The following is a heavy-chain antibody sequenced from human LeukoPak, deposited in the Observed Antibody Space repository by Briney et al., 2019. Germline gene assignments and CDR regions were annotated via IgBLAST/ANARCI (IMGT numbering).Heavy chain of an antibody. CDR3: AKVQDYYGSGVGFDY. CDR1: RFTFSSYG. CDR2: ISYDGSNK. J-gene: IGHJ4*02. V-gene: IGHV3-30*18. Sequence: GGSLRLSCAASRFTFSSYGMHWVRQAPGKGLEWVAVISYDGSNKYYADSVKGRFTISRDNSKNTMYLQMNSLRAEDTAVYYCAKVQDYYGSGVGFDYWGQGTLVTVSS. D-gene: IGHD3-10*01.